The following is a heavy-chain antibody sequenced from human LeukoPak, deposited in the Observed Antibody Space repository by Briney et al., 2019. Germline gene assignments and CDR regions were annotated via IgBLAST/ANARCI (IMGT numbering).Heavy chain of an antibody. Sequence: GGSLRLSCAVSGITLSNYGMSWVRQAPGKGLEWVAGISDSGGSTNYADSVKGRFTISRDNPKTTLYLQMNSLRAEDTAVYFCAKRGVVIRVILVGFHKEAYYFASWGQGALVTVSS. CDR1: GITLSNYG. V-gene: IGHV3-23*01. D-gene: IGHD3-22*01. CDR3: AKRGVVIRVILVGFHKEAYYFAS. CDR2: ISDSGGST. J-gene: IGHJ4*02.